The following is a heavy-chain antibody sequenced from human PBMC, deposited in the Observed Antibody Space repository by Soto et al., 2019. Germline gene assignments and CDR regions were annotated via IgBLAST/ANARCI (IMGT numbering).Heavy chain of an antibody. CDR1: GFTFSKAW. J-gene: IGHJ4*02. CDR2: IMSKTDGGTT. V-gene: IGHV3-15*01. D-gene: IGHD1-26*01. Sequence: LRLSCATSGFTFSKAWVGWVRQAPGKGLEWVGRIMSKTDGGTTDYAAPVKGRFTISRDGSKSTLYLQVNSLKTEDTAFYYCTTDSGMSPYSFDYWGQGTLVTVSS. CDR3: TTDSGMSPYSFDY.